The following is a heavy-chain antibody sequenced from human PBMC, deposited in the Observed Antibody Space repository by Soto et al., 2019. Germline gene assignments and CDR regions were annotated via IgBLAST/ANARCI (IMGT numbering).Heavy chain of an antibody. J-gene: IGHJ4*02. V-gene: IGHV1-3*01. Sequence: QVQLVQSGAEVKKPGASVKVSCKASGYTFTSYAMHWVRQAPGQRLEWMGWINAGTGNTKYSQKFQGRVTITRDTSASTAYMELSSLRAEDTAVYYCARGDYYDIHDYWGQGTLVTVSS. CDR1: GYTFTSYA. D-gene: IGHD3-22*01. CDR2: INAGTGNT. CDR3: ARGDYYDIHDY.